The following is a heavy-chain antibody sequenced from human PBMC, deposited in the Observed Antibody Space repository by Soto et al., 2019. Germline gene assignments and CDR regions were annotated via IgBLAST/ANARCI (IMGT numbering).Heavy chain of an antibody. Sequence: SETLSLTCTVSGGSVSSGRYYWSWIRQPPGKGLEWIGYIYYSGSTNYNPSLKSRVTISVDTSKNQISLKLSSVTAADTAVYYCARAVDGYSGYLFDYWGQGTLVTVSS. J-gene: IGHJ4*02. D-gene: IGHD5-12*01. CDR1: GGSVSSGRYY. CDR2: IYYSGST. CDR3: ARAVDGYSGYLFDY. V-gene: IGHV4-61*01.